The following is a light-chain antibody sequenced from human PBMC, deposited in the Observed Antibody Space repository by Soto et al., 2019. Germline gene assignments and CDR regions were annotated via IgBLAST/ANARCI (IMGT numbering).Light chain of an antibody. J-gene: IGLJ2*01. CDR3: CSYTDTSVV. CDR2: DVS. Sequence: QSALTQPRSVSGSPGQSVTISCTGTSSDVGEYNYVSWYQHHPGNAPKLMIYDVSKRPSGVPDRFSGSKSDNTASLTISGLQAEDEADYYCCSYTDTSVVFGGGTKLTVL. V-gene: IGLV2-11*02. CDR1: SSDVGEYNY.